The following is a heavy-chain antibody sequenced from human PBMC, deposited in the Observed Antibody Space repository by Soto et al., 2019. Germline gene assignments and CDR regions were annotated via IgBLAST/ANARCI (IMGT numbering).Heavy chain of an antibody. V-gene: IGHV4-31*03. CDR1: GPTISSASYY. J-gene: IGHJ4*02. CDR2: IYYNGST. D-gene: IGHD6-13*01. Sequence: QVLLQESGPRLMKASETLTLTCTVSGPTISSASYYWSWIRQRPGKGLEWVGNIYYNGSTYYSPSLKSRVTLWLDTSKNQFSLRLTSVTAADTAVYYSARYRVSGSWSKFDYWGQGTLVTVSS. CDR3: ARYRVSGSWSKFDY.